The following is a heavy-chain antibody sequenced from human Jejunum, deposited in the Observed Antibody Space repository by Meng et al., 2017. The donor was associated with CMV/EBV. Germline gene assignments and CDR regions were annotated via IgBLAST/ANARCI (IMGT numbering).Heavy chain of an antibody. CDR2: ISSSGATE. D-gene: IGHD3-3*01. Sequence: APGKGLEWIAYISSSGATEYYADSVRGRFAISRDNAKNSLYLEMNRLRDEDTAVYYCARDSSASSYDFWSGYQSFWRGYLPYGMDVWGQGTTVTVSS. J-gene: IGHJ6*02. CDR3: ARDSSASSYDFWSGYQSFWRGYLPYGMDV. V-gene: IGHV3-48*03.